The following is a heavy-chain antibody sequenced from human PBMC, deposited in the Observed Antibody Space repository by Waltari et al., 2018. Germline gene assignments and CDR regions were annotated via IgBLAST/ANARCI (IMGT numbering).Heavy chain of an antibody. CDR1: GYTFTGHY. V-gene: IGHV1-2*02. CDR3: ARSPPSYSSSWYFFEH. CDR2: INTNLGGT. D-gene: IGHD6-13*01. J-gene: IGHJ4*02. Sequence: QVQLVQPGAEVTRPGASVKVSCKPSGYTFTGHYIHWIRQAPGQGLEWMGWINTNLGGTKFAQKFQGRITLTRDTSITTAYMELRRLTFDDTAVYYCARSPPSYSSSWYFFEHWGQGTLVTVSS.